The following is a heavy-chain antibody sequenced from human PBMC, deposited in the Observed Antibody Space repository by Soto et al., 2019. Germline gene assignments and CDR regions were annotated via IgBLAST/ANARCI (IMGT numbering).Heavy chain of an antibody. D-gene: IGHD3-16*01. Sequence: EVQLVESGGGLVQPGRSLRLSCAASGFTFDDYAMHWVRQAPGKGLEGVSGISWNSGSIGYADSVKGRFTISRDNAKNSLYLQMNSLRAEDTALYYCAKGDYYYYYMDVWGKGTTVTVSS. CDR1: GFTFDDYA. J-gene: IGHJ6*03. CDR2: ISWNSGSI. CDR3: AKGDYYYYYMDV. V-gene: IGHV3-9*01.